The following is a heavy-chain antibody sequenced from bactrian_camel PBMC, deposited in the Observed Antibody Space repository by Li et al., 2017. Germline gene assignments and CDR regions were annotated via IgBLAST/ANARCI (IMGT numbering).Heavy chain of an antibody. CDR2: VDSDGVT. D-gene: IGHD3*01. CDR3: AADSPTARADVRTLYAMY. V-gene: IGHV3S26*01. CDR1: RHPDSSYC. Sequence: QVQLVESGGGSVQAGGSLRLSCAASRHPDSSYCMAWFRQAPGKEREGVAVVDSDGVTSYAESVKGRFTISKASAKDTLYLQMNNLKPEDTGVYYCAADSPTARADVRTLYAMYLGQGTQVTVS. J-gene: IGHJ4*01.